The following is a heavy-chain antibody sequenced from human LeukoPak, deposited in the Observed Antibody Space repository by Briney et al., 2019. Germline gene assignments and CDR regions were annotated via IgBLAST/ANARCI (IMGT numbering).Heavy chain of an antibody. Sequence: GGSLRLSCAASGFTFSTFAMIWVRQPPGKGLEWVSSISPSGGEIHYADSVRGRFTISRDNSKNTLYLQMNSLRAEDTAVYYCTKLENSCSGGSCYSVDYWGQGTLVTVSS. CDR2: ISPSGGEI. V-gene: IGHV3-23*01. J-gene: IGHJ4*02. CDR1: GFTFSTFA. CDR3: TKLENSCSGGSCYSVDY. D-gene: IGHD2-15*01.